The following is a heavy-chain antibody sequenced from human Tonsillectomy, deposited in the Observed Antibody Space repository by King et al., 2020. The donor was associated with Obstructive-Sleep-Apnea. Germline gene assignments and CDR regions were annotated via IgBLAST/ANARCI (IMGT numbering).Heavy chain of an antibody. CDR2: ITDSGST. D-gene: IGHD2-15*01. V-gene: IGHV4-59*01. CDR3: ARATFYCSGGSCYPTDFDY. CDR1: CGSISSYY. Sequence: QLQESGPGLVKHSETLSITCTVSCGSISSYYWSWIRHPAWKELEWMCDITDSGSTNYNHSPKSRVTISVERSKNQFALKLSSVTAADTAVYYCARATFYCSGGSCYPTDFDYWGQGTLVTVSS. J-gene: IGHJ4*02.